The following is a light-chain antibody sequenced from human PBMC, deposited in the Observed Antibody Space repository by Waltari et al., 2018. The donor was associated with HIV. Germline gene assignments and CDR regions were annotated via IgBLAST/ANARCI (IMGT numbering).Light chain of an antibody. Sequence: QSALTQPRSVSGSPGQPVTISCPGTSRDVGGYNYVSWYQQHRGKAPKLMSYDVNKRPSGVPDRFAGSKSGNTASLTISVLQTEDEADYYCYSYAGSYTSVFGTGTTVTVL. CDR1: SRDVGGYNY. CDR2: DVN. V-gene: IGLV2-11*01. CDR3: YSYAGSYTSV. J-gene: IGLJ1*01.